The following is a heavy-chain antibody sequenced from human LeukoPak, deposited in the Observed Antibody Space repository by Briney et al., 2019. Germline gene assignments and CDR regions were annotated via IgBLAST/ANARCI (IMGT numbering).Heavy chain of an antibody. V-gene: IGHV3-74*01. CDR2: INSDGSST. CDR3: ARRYCSGGSCYSGIDY. Sequence: GGSLRLSCAASGFTFSSYWMHWVRQAPGKGLVWVSCINSDGSSTSYADSVKGRFTISRDNAKNTLYLQMNSLRAEDTAVYYCARRYCSGGSCYSGIDYWGQGTLVTVSS. D-gene: IGHD2-15*01. J-gene: IGHJ4*02. CDR1: GFTFSSYW.